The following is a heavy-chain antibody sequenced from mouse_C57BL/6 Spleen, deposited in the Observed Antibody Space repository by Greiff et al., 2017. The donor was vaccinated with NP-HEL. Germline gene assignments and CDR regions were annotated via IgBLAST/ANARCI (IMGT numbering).Heavy chain of an antibody. CDR3: AKTYGSGPYAMDY. D-gene: IGHD1-1*01. CDR2: ISSGCSTI. CDR1: GFTFSDYG. Sequence: EVKLLESGAGLVKPGGSLKLSCAASGFTFSDYGMHWVRQAPEKGLEWVGYISSGCSTIYYADTVKGRVTFSRDNAYNTLFLQITSLRSVDPSMYYFAKTYGSGPYAMDYWGQGTSVTVSS. V-gene: IGHV5-17*01. J-gene: IGHJ4*01.